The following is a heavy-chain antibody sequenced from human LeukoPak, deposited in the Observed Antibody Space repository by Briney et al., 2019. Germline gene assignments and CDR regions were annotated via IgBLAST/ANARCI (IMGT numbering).Heavy chain of an antibody. V-gene: IGHV1-2*02. CDR3: ARDIGYCSGGSCRYWFDP. J-gene: IGHJ5*02. D-gene: IGHD2-15*01. Sequence: ASVKVSCKASGYTFTGYYMNWVRQAPGQGLEWMGWINPNSGGTNYAQKFQGRVTMTADTSTSTVYMELRSLRSDDTAVYYCARDIGYCSGGSCRYWFDPWGQGTLVTVSS. CDR2: INPNSGGT. CDR1: GYTFTGYY.